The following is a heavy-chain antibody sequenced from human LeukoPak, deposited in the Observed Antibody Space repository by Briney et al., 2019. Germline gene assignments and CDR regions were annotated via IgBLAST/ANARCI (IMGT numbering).Heavy chain of an antibody. J-gene: IGHJ4*02. D-gene: IGHD2-21*02. CDR2: ISSNGGST. CDR3: ARGPCGGDCYSGDY. CDR1: GFTFSSYA. Sequence: GGSLRLSFAASGFTFSSYAMHWVRQAPGKGLEYVSAISSNGGSTYYANSVKGRFTISRDNSKNTLYLQMGSLRAEDMAVYYCARGPCGGDCYSGDYWGQGTLVTVSS. V-gene: IGHV3-64*01.